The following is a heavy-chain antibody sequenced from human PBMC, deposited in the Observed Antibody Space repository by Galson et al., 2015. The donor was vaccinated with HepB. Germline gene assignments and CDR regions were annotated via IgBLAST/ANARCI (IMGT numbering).Heavy chain of an antibody. D-gene: IGHD3-9*01. Sequence: SLRLSCAASGFIVSTNYMSWVRQAPGKGLEWVSVIYSGGRTYYAESVKGRFTISRDNSKNTLYLQMNSLRAEDTAVYYCARETQFRYFDWFIDYWGQGTLVSVSS. CDR1: GFIVSTNY. CDR3: ARETQFRYFDWFIDY. V-gene: IGHV3-53*01. J-gene: IGHJ4*02. CDR2: IYSGGRT.